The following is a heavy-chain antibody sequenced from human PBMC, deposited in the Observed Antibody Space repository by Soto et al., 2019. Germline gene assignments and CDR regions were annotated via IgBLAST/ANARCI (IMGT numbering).Heavy chain of an antibody. V-gene: IGHV1-2*04. J-gene: IGHJ1*01. D-gene: IGHD6-13*01. CDR3: ARSDSSSWYVEYFQH. CDR2: INPNSGGT. Sequence: ASVKVSCKASGYTFTGYYMHWVRQAPGQGLEWMGWINPNSGGTNYAQKFQGWVTMTRDTSISTAYMELSRLRSDDTAVYYCARSDSSSWYVEYFQHWGQGTLVTVSS. CDR1: GYTFTGYY.